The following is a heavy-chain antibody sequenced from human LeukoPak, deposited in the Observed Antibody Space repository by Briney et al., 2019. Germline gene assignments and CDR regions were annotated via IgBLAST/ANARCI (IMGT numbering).Heavy chain of an antibody. Sequence: GRSLRLSCVASGLSISSNYMSWVRQAPGKGLEWVSVIYMDGSSYYAESVKGRFTISRDNSKNTLYIQMNSLRAEDTAVYYCARSFYDILIGYYQYFDYWGQRTLVTVSS. CDR1: GLSISSNY. J-gene: IGHJ4*02. CDR3: ARSFYDILIGYYQYFDY. V-gene: IGHV3-66*01. CDR2: IYMDGSS. D-gene: IGHD3-9*01.